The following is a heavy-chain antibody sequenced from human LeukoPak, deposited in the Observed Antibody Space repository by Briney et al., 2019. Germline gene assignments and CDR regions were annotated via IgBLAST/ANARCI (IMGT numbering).Heavy chain of an antibody. CDR3: ARSGSGYFGY. Sequence: PGGSLRLSCAASGITLSVYWMSWVRQAPGKGLEWVANIKQDGSEEYYRDSVQGRFTISRDNAKNSLYLQMNSLRAEDTAVYYCARSGSGYFGYWGQGSLVTVSS. CDR2: IKQDGSEE. V-gene: IGHV3-7*01. J-gene: IGHJ4*02. CDR1: GITLSVYW.